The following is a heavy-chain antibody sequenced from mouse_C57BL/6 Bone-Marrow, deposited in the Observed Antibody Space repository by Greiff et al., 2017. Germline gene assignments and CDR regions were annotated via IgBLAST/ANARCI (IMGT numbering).Heavy chain of an antibody. CDR2: IHPSDSDN. D-gene: IGHD2-4*01. J-gene: IGHJ3*01. CDR3: AIWYDYQFAY. V-gene: IGHV1-74*01. CDR1: GYTFTSYW. Sequence: QVHVKQPGAELVKPGASVKVSCKASGYTFTSYWMHWVKQRPGPGLEWIGRIHPSDSDNKYNQKFKGKATLTVDKSSSTAYMQLSSLTSEDSAVYYCAIWYDYQFAYWGHGTLVTVSA.